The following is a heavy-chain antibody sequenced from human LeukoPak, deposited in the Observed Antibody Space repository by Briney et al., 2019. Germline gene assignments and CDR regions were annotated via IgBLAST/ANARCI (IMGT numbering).Heavy chain of an antibody. D-gene: IGHD3-9*01. V-gene: IGHV4-59*01. CDR3: ARSKDILTGYCFDY. CDR2: IFYSGTT. Sequence: PGGSLRLSCAASGFTFDDYGMSWIRQPPGKGLEWIGFIFYSGTTNYNPSLKSRVTISVDTSKNQFSLKLSSVAAADTAVYYCARSKDILTGYCFDYWGQGTLVTVSS. CDR1: GFTFDDYG. J-gene: IGHJ4*02.